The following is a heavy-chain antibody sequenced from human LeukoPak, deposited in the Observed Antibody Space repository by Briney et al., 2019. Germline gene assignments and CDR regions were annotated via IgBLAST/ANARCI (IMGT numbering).Heavy chain of an antibody. Sequence: SETLSLTCTVSGGSISSYYWSWIRQPPGKGLEWLGYIYYSGSTNYNPSLKSRVTISVDTSKNQFSLKLSSVTAADTAVYYCARGGGIAARLRPWGQGTLVTVSS. J-gene: IGHJ5*02. D-gene: IGHD6-6*01. V-gene: IGHV4-59*12. CDR2: IYYSGST. CDR1: GGSISSYY. CDR3: ARGGGIAARLRP.